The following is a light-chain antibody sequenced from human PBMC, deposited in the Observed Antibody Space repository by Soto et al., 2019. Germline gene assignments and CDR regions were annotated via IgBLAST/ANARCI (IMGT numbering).Light chain of an antibody. CDR1: QSVSSN. Sequence: EIVMTQSPATLSVSPGERATLSCRASQSVSSNLAWYRQKPGQAPRLLIYGASTRATGIPARFSGSGSGTDFTLTISSLQSEDFAVYYCQQYNKWPRTFGQGTKLEIK. CDR3: QQYNKWPRT. V-gene: IGKV3-15*01. J-gene: IGKJ2*01. CDR2: GAS.